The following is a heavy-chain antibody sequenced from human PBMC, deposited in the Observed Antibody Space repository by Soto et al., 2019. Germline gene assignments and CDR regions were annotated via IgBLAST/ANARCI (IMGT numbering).Heavy chain of an antibody. D-gene: IGHD2-2*01. J-gene: IGHJ6*02. Sequence: GGSLRLSCAASGFTFSSYGMHWVRQSPGKGLEWVTLISYDGGNKYYADSVKGRFSISRDNSRNTLYLQMNSLRPEDAAVYYCVKSLGFCSSSSCSRDYYYYYGMDVWGQGTTVTVSS. CDR3: VKSLGFCSSSSCSRDYYYYYGMDV. V-gene: IGHV3-30*18. CDR2: ISYDGGNK. CDR1: GFTFSSYG.